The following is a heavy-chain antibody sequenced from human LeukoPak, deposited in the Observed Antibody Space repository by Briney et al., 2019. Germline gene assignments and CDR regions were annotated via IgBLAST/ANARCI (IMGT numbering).Heavy chain of an antibody. CDR3: ARGRGGTVVRGYLDY. Sequence: ASVKVSCKASGYTLTNYDIMWVRQATGQGPEWMGWMNSNSGNTGYAQKFQGRVTMTRDTSINTAYMELHSLTSKDTAVYYCARGRGGTVVRGYLDYWGQGTLVTVSS. CDR1: GYTLTNYD. D-gene: IGHD3-10*01. V-gene: IGHV1-8*01. CDR2: MNSNSGNT. J-gene: IGHJ4*02.